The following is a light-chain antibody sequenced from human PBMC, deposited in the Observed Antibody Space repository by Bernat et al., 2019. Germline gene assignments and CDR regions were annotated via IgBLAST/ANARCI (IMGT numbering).Light chain of an antibody. CDR2: SYN. V-gene: IGLV1-47*02. CDR3: AVWEDSLSAWV. CDR1: SSNIGSNS. Sequence: QSVLTQPPSASGTPGQRVTISCSGRSSNIGSNSVYWYQQLPGTAPKLLIYSYNQRPSGVPDRFSGSKSGTSASLAISGLRSEDETDYYCAVWEDSLSAWVFGGGTKLNVL. J-gene: IGLJ3*02.